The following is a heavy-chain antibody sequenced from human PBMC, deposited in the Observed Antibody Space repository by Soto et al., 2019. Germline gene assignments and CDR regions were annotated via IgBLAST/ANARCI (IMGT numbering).Heavy chain of an antibody. CDR3: AREQIPGDPGGGGAVDI. D-gene: IGHD2-21*01. V-gene: IGHV1-69*06. CDR2: TIPFYGTA. Sequence: QVQLVQSGAEVKKPGSSVKVSCRASGGTFSKFPLNWVRRSPGQGLEWLGGTIPFYGTATYAQTFQGRVTFSADKATGTAYMQLRSLRSEDTAVYYCAREQIPGDPGGGGAVDIWGQGTMVAVSS. J-gene: IGHJ3*02. CDR1: GGTFSKFP.